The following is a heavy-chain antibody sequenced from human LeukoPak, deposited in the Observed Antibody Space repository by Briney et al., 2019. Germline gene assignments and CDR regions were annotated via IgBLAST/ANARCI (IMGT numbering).Heavy chain of an antibody. V-gene: IGHV3-53*01. CDR1: GFTVSSNY. J-gene: IGHJ3*02. Sequence: GGSLRLSCAASGFTVSSNYMSWVRQAPGKGLEWVSVIYSGGSTYYADSVKGRFTISRDNSKNTLYLQMNSLRAEDTAVYYCAKVRTGAIGDAFDIWGQGTMVTVSS. CDR3: AKVRTGAIGDAFDI. CDR2: IYSGGST. D-gene: IGHD1-1*01.